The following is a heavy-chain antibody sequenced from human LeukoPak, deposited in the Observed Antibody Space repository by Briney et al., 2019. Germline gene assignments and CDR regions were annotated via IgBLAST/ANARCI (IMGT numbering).Heavy chain of an antibody. CDR3: AREEKYQLHYVDV. J-gene: IGHJ6*03. CDR2: INWKGGST. V-gene: IGHV3-20*04. CDR1: GFTFDDYG. Sequence: TGGSLRLSCAASGFTFDDYGTSWVRQAPGEGLEWVSGINWKGGSTGYADSVKGRFTISRDNAKNSLYLQMSSLRAEDTALYYCAREEKYQLHYVDVWGKGTTVTVSS. D-gene: IGHD2-2*01.